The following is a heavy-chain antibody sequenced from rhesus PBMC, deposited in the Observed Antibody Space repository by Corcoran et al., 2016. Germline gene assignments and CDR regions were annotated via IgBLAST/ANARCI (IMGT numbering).Heavy chain of an antibody. Sequence: QLQLQESGPGLVKPSETLSLTCAVSGGSISSNYWSWIRQPPGKGLEWLGRISGSGGTTDYTPSLKSRVTISTGTSKNQFSLKLSSVTAADTAVYYCAREPYSGSWFDYWGQGVLVTVSS. J-gene: IGHJ4*01. V-gene: IGHV4-173*01. CDR3: AREPYSGSWFDY. CDR2: ISGSGGTT. CDR1: GGSISSNY. D-gene: IGHD6-25*01.